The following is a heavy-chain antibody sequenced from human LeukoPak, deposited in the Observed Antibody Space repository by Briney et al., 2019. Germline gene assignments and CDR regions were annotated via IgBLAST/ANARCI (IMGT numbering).Heavy chain of an antibody. Sequence: SETLSLTCAVYGGSFSGYYWTYIRQPPGKELEWIGEINHSGSTNYNPSLKSRVTISVDTSKNQFSLKLSSVTAADTAVYYCARRPRGYCSSTSCYSAFDYWGQGTLVTVSS. CDR2: INHSGST. CDR3: ARRPRGYCSSTSCYSAFDY. CDR1: GGSFSGYY. V-gene: IGHV4-34*01. J-gene: IGHJ4*02. D-gene: IGHD2-2*01.